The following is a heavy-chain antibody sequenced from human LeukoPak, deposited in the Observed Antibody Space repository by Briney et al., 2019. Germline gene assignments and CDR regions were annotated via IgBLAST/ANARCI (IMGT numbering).Heavy chain of an antibody. CDR3: VRFHVNSGSAN. CDR2: IPNTGITT. CDR1: GFIFDDSS. D-gene: IGHD3-22*01. J-gene: IGHJ4*02. V-gene: IGHV3-48*01. Sequence: GGSLRLSCAAPGFIFDDSSMNWVRKAPGNGLQLISFIPNTGITTYYADSVRGRFTISRANAKNSLLLQMNSLRAEDTATYYCVRFHVNSGSANWGQGTLVTVSS.